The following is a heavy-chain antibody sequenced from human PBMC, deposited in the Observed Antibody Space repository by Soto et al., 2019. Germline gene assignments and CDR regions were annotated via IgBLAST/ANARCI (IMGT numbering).Heavy chain of an antibody. J-gene: IGHJ4*02. CDR2: ISYDGNNK. CDR1: GFTFSSYG. D-gene: IGHD3-16*02. Sequence: GGSLRLSCAASGFTFSSYGMHWVRQAQGKGLERVTFISYDGNNKYYADSVKGRVTVSRDNSKNTQYLQMNSLRAEDTAVYFCAKALGELSPESFDYWGRGTLVTVSS. V-gene: IGHV3-30*18. CDR3: AKALGELSPESFDY.